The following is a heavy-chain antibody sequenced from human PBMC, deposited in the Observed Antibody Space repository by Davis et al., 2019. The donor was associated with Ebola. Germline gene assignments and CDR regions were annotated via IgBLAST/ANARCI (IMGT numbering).Heavy chain of an antibody. CDR1: GGSISSGDYY. CDR2: IYYSGST. V-gene: IGHV4-30-4*01. J-gene: IGHJ4*02. D-gene: IGHD3-3*01. CDR3: ARGSDFWSGCFDY. Sequence: SETLSLTCTVSGGSISSGDYYWSWIRQPPGKGLEWIGYIYYSGSTYYNPSLKSRVTISVDTSKNQFSLRLSAVTAADTAVYYCARGSDFWSGCFDYWGQGSLVTVSS.